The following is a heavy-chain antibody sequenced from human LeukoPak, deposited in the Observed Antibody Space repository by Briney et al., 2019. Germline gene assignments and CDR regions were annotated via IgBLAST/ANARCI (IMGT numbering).Heavy chain of an antibody. CDR2: ISWDGGST. CDR1: GFTFDDYA. V-gene: IGHV3-43D*04. J-gene: IGHJ4*02. Sequence: GGSLRLSCAASGFTFDDYAMHWVRQAPGKGLEWVSLISWDGGSTYYADSVKGRFTISRDNAKNSLYLQMNSLRAEDTALYYCARARGYSYPFFDYWGQGTLVTVSS. CDR3: ARARGYSYPFFDY. D-gene: IGHD5-18*01.